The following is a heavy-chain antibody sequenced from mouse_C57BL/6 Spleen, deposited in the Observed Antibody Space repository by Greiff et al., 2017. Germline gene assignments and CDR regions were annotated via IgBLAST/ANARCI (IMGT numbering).Heavy chain of an antibody. V-gene: IGHV5-16*01. Sequence: DVKLVESEGGLVQPGSSMKLSCTASGFTFSDYYMAWVRQVPEKGLEWVANINYDGSSTYYLDSLKSRFIISRDNAKNILYLQMSSRKSEDTATYYCARVDSNGGFAYWGQGTLVTVSA. CDR1: GFTFSDYY. CDR2: INYDGSST. J-gene: IGHJ3*01. CDR3: ARVDSNGGFAY. D-gene: IGHD2-5*01.